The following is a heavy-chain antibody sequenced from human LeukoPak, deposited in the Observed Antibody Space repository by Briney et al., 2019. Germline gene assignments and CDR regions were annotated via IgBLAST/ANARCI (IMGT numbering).Heavy chain of an antibody. CDR2: IYTSGST. CDR1: GGSISSGSYY. Sequence: KPSETLSLTCTVSGGSISSGSYYWSCIRQPAGKGLEWIGRIYTSGSTNYNPSLKSRVTISVDTSKNQFSLKLSSVTAADTAVYYCARDQNWNDLYNWFDPWGQGTLVTVSS. D-gene: IGHD1-1*01. CDR3: ARDQNWNDLYNWFDP. V-gene: IGHV4-61*02. J-gene: IGHJ5*02.